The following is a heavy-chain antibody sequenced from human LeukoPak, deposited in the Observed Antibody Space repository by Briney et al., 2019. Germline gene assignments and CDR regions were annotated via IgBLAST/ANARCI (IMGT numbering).Heavy chain of an antibody. V-gene: IGHV1-46*01. CDR1: GYTFTSYY. CDR2: INPSGGST. J-gene: IGHJ6*02. CDR3: ARDRRYDILTGYQHYYYYGIDV. D-gene: IGHD3-9*01. Sequence: GASVKVSCKASGYTFTSYYMHWVRQAPGQGLEWMGIINPSGGSTSYAQKFQGRVTMTRDTSTSTVYMELSSLRSEDTAVYYCARDRRYDILTGYQHYYYYGIDVWGQGTTVTVSS.